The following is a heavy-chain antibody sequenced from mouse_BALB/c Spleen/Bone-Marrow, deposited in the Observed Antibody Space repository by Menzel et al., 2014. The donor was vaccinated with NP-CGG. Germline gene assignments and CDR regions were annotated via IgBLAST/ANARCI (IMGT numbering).Heavy chain of an antibody. CDR2: NNPGSGGT. J-gene: IGHJ4*01. V-gene: IGHV1-54*03. CDR3: ARSIYDGYSKAMDY. D-gene: IGHD2-3*01. CDR1: GYAFTNYL. Sequence: QVQLQQSGAELVRPGASVKVSCKASGYAFTNYLIEWVKQRPGQGLEWIGVNNPGSGGTNYNEKFKGKATLTADKSSSTVYMQLSSLTSDDSAVYFCARSIYDGYSKAMDYWGQGTSVTVSS.